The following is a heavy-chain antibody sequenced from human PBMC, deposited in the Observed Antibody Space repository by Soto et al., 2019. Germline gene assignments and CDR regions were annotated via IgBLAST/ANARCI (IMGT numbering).Heavy chain of an antibody. J-gene: IGHJ5*01. CDR2: VRSKANNYAT. D-gene: IGHD6-6*01. Sequence: GGSLRLSCAASGFTFSGSAMHWVRQASGKGLEWIGRVRSKANNYATAYTASVKGRFTISRDDSRNTSYLQMNSLKTEDTAVSAAVTDLSSRENWF. CDR1: GFTFSGSA. CDR3: VTDLSSRENWF. V-gene: IGHV3-73*01.